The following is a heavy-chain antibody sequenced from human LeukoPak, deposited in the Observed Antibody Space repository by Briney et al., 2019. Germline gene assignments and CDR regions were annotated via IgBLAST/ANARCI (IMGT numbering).Heavy chain of an antibody. Sequence: SETLSLTCTVSGGSISSSSYYWGWIRQPPGKGLEWIGSIYYSGSTYYNPSLKSRVTISVDTSKNRFSLKLSSVTAADTAVYYCARLYYDFWSGYSYYFDYWGQGTLVTVSS. V-gene: IGHV4-39*01. CDR2: IYYSGST. CDR1: GGSISSSSYY. D-gene: IGHD3-3*01. J-gene: IGHJ4*02. CDR3: ARLYYDFWSGYSYYFDY.